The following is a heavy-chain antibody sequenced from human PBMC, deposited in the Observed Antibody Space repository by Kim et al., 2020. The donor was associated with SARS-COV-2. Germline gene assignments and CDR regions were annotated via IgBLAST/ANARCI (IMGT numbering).Heavy chain of an antibody. J-gene: IGHJ4*02. CDR3: VTAAQIVAHDRNY. V-gene: IGHV3-23*01. CDR1: EFAFGTYA. CDR2: ILYNSETT. Sequence: GGSLRLSCTASEFAFGTYAMSWVRQAPGKGLEWVSSILYNSETTYYADSVKGRFTISRDNSKNTLYLQMYSLRAEDTAVNSCVTAAQIVAHDRNYWGKGT. D-gene: IGHD5-12*01.